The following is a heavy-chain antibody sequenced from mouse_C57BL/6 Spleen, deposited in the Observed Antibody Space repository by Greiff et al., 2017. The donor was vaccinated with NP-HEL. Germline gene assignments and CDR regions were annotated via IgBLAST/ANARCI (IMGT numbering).Heavy chain of an antibody. D-gene: IGHD1-1*01. CDR2: ISDGGSYT. Sequence: EVQLVESGGGLVKPGGSLKLSCAASGFTFSSYAMSWVRQTPEKRLEWVATISDGGSYTYYPDNVKGRFTISRDNAKNNLYLQMSHLKSEDTAMYYCARDYYGSSYSAMDYWGQGTSVTVSS. CDR3: ARDYYGSSYSAMDY. CDR1: GFTFSSYA. V-gene: IGHV5-4*01. J-gene: IGHJ4*01.